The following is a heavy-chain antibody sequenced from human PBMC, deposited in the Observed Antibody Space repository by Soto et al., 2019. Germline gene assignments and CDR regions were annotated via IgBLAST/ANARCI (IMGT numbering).Heavy chain of an antibody. CDR2: ISGSGGST. CDR3: AKDGIVVVAATNWFDP. J-gene: IGHJ5*02. CDR1: GFTFSSYA. V-gene: IGHV3-23*01. Sequence: GGSLRLSCAASGFTFSSYAMSWVRQAPGKGLEWVSAISGSGGSTYYADSVKGRFTISRDNSKNTLYLQMNSLRAEDTAVYYCAKDGIVVVAATNWFDPWGQGTLVTV. D-gene: IGHD2-15*01.